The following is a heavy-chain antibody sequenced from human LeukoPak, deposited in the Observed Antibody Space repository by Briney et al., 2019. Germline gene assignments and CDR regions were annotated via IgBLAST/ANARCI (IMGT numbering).Heavy chain of an antibody. Sequence: ASVKVSCKASGYTFTSYGISWVRQAPGQGLEWMGRISAYNGNTNYAQKLQGRVTMTTDTSASTAYMELRSLRSDDTAVYYCARDLPVPRMYSSGWYGVAGRWFDPWGQGTLVTVSS. CDR3: ARDLPVPRMYSSGWYGVAGRWFDP. CDR2: ISAYNGNT. V-gene: IGHV1-18*01. J-gene: IGHJ5*02. D-gene: IGHD6-19*01. CDR1: GYTFTSYG.